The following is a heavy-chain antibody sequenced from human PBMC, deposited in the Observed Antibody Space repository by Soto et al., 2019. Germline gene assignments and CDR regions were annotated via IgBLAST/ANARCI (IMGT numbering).Heavy chain of an antibody. D-gene: IGHD6-13*01. J-gene: IGHJ1*01. CDR3: AVTAAGTKYFQH. Sequence: GGSLILSCAASGFIFISDWMHWVRQAPGKGLVWVSRINSDGSSTSYADSVKGRFTISRDNAKNTLYLQMNSLRAEDTAVYYCAVTAAGTKYFQHWGQGTLVTVSS. V-gene: IGHV3-74*01. CDR2: INSDGSST. CDR1: GFIFISDW.